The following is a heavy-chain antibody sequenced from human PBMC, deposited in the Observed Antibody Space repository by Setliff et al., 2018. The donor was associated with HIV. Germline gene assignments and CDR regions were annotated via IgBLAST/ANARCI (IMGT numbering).Heavy chain of an antibody. V-gene: IGHV4-4*07. CDR3: AREPSPSQWQPLYFDV. D-gene: IGHD6-19*01. CDR2: IYTSGIT. J-gene: IGHJ4*02. Sequence: SETLSLTCSISGGSVTSYLWHWFRHPAGKGLEWIGHIYTSGITNHNPSLKSRVTMSLDTSKEQFSLRLRSVTAADTAIYYCAREPSPSQWQPLYFDVWGRGILVTVSS. CDR1: GGSVTSYL.